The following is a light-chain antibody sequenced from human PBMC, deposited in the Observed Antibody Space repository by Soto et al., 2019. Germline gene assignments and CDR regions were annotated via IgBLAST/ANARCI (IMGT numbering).Light chain of an antibody. CDR1: QSVTTR. V-gene: IGKV3-15*01. CDR3: QQYNNWPLT. Sequence: EKLLTHSPGPLCLSPGERVTLSCRASQSVTTRLAWYQHKPGPAPRLLIYGASSRATGIPVRFSGSGSGTEFTLTISSLQSEDFAVYYCQQYNNWPLTFGQGTRLENK. CDR2: GAS. J-gene: IGKJ5*01.